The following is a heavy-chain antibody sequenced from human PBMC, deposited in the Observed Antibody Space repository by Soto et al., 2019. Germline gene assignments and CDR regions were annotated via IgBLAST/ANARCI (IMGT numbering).Heavy chain of an antibody. J-gene: IGHJ6*02. V-gene: IGHV3-74*01. CDR1: GFTFSSYW. CDR3: ARDSSSWTIYYYYGMDV. D-gene: IGHD6-13*01. Sequence: GGSLRLSCAASGFTFSSYWMHWVRQAPGKGLVWVSRINSDGSSTSYADSVKGRFTISRDNTKNTLYLQMNSLRAEDTAVYYCARDSSSWTIYYYYGMDVWGQGTTVTVSS. CDR2: INSDGSST.